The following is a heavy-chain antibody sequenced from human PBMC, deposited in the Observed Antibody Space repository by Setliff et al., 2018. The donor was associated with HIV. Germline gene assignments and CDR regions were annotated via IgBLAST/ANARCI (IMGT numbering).Heavy chain of an antibody. V-gene: IGHV3-21*01. J-gene: IGHJ4*02. CDR2: ISSSSDYI. Sequence: ASVKVSCAVSGFTFSSYSMNWVRQAPGKGLEWVSSISSSSDYIYYADSVEGRFIISRDNAKNSLYLQMNSLRAEDTAVYYCARDFRIQLWLRSPFDYWGQGTLVTVSS. CDR1: GFTFSSYS. CDR3: ARDFRIQLWLRSPFDY. D-gene: IGHD5-18*01.